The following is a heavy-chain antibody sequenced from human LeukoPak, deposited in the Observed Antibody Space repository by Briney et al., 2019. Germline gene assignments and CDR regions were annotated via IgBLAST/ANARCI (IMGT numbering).Heavy chain of an antibody. Sequence: SETLSLTCTVSGDXISSYYCSWIRQPPGKGLEWLGYIYYSGGTDYNPSLKSRVTISVDTSKNQFSLKLRSVTAADTAVYYCARHVTISGPYDASDIWGQGTMVTVSP. CDR1: GDXISSYY. V-gene: IGHV4-59*08. J-gene: IGHJ3*02. D-gene: IGHD5-24*01. CDR3: ARHVTISGPYDASDI. CDR2: IYYSGGT.